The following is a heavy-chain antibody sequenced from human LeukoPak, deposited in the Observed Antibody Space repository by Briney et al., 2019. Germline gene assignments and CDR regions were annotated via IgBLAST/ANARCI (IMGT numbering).Heavy chain of an antibody. J-gene: IGHJ4*02. CDR2: ISYDGSNK. D-gene: IGHD2-2*03. V-gene: IGHV3-30-3*01. Sequence: GGSLRLSCAASGFTFSSYAMHWVRQAPGKGLEWVAVISYDGSNKYYADSVKGRFTIARDNSKNTLYLQLNSLRAEDTAVYYCAKDPGYCSSTSCYGYFYYWGQGTLVTVSS. CDR1: GFTFSSYA. CDR3: AKDPGYCSSTSCYGYFYY.